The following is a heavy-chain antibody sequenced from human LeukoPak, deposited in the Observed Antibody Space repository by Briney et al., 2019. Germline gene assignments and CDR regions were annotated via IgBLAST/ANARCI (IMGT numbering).Heavy chain of an antibody. CDR3: ARHRLDWLLRYWYFDL. CDR2: MYLGGTT. Sequence: SGTLSLTCIVSGGSISSLNLWSWLRQPPGKGLEWIGEMYLGGTTNFNPSLKSRVTILIDKSKNQLSLQLTSVTAADTAVYYCARHRLDWLLRYWYFDLWGRGTLVTVSS. V-gene: IGHV4-4*02. D-gene: IGHD3-9*01. J-gene: IGHJ2*01. CDR1: GGSISSLNL.